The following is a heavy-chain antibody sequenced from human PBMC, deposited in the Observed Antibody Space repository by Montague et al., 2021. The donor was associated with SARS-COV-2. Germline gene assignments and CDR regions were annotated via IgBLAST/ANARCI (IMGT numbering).Heavy chain of an antibody. CDR1: GASVGSSD. CDR2: FYSVGST. D-gene: IGHD6-25*01. Sequence: SETLSLTCTVSGASVGSSDWGWIRQSPGKGLEWIGYFYSVGSTDYNPSLKSRGTISRDTSKNQFSLKVRSVTAADTAVYYCARETRTAAAFDIWGQGTMVTVSS. V-gene: IGHV4-59*02. CDR3: ARETRTAAAFDI. J-gene: IGHJ3*02.